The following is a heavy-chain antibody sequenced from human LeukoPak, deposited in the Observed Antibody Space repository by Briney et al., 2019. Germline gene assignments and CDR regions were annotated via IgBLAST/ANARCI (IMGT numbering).Heavy chain of an antibody. CDR3: AVGDFWSGYYFY. J-gene: IGHJ4*02. CDR1: GGSISRYY. Sequence: SETLSLPCTVPGGSISRYYWSWIRQPPGQGLEWLGYIYYSGSTNYNPSLKSRVTISVDTSKNQFSLKLSSVTAADTAVYYCAVGDFWSGYYFYWGQGTLVTVSS. CDR2: IYYSGST. V-gene: IGHV4-59*01. D-gene: IGHD3-3*01.